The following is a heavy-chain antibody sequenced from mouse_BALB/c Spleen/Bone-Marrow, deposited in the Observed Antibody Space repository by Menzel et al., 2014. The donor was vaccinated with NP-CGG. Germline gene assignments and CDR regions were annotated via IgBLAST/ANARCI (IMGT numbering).Heavy chain of an antibody. J-gene: IGHJ3*01. D-gene: IGHD2-4*01. CDR3: ARHAYYDQTEVSFVY. Sequence: DVQLVESGGGLVKSGGSLKLSCAASGFSFNSYGMSWVRQTPEKRLEWVATISGGGSYTLYPDSVKGRFTISRDNAKNNLCLQLSSLRSEDTALYYCARHAYYDQTEVSFVYWGQGTLVTVSA. CDR1: GFSFNSYG. V-gene: IGHV5-9-2*01. CDR2: ISGGGSYT.